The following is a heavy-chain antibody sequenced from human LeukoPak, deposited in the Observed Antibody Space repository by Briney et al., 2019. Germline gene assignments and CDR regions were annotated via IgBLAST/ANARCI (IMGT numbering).Heavy chain of an antibody. Sequence: SVKVSCKASGGTFSSYAISWVRQAPGQGLEWMGRIIPILGIANYAQKFQGRVTITADKSTSTAYMELSSLRSEDTAVCYCARDPTYSSSSENHWGQGTLVTVSS. D-gene: IGHD6-6*01. CDR1: GGTFSSYA. CDR3: ARDPTYSSSSENH. V-gene: IGHV1-69*04. J-gene: IGHJ5*02. CDR2: IIPILGIA.